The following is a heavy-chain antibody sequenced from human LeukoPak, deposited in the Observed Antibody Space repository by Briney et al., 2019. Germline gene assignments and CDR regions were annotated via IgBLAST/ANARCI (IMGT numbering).Heavy chain of an antibody. V-gene: IGHV1-18*01. Sequence: ASVKVSCKASGYTFNNYGISWVRQAPGQGLEWMGRIRAYNGNSNYAQKLQGRVTMTTDTSTSTAYMELRSLRSDDTAGYYCARDFNVRGYCSSTSCYYNWSDPWGQGTLVTVSS. CDR3: ARDFNVRGYCSSTSCYYNWSDP. D-gene: IGHD2-2*01. CDR2: IRAYNGNS. CDR1: GYTFNNYG. J-gene: IGHJ5*02.